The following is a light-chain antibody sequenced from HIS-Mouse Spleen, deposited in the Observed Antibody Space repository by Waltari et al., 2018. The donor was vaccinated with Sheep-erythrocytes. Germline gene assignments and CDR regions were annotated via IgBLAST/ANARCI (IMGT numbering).Light chain of an antibody. CDR2: EGS. Sequence: QSALTQPASVSGSPGQSITISCTGTSSDVGSYNLVSWYQQHPGKAPQLMIYEGSKRPSGVANRFSGSKSCNTASLTISGLQAEDEADYYCCSYAGSSTPWVFGGGTKLTVL. CDR3: CSYAGSSTPWV. CDR1: SSDVGSYNL. J-gene: IGLJ3*02. V-gene: IGLV2-23*01.